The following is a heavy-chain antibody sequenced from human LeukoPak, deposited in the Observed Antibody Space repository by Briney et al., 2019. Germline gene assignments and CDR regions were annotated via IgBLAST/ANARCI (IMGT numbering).Heavy chain of an antibody. J-gene: IGHJ4*02. D-gene: IGHD4-17*01. CDR3: ARVKTTVNTLDY. CDR2: ISSSSGYI. Sequence: GGSLRLSCAASGFTFSYYSMNWVRQAPGKGLEWVSSISSSSGYIYYADSVKGRFTISRDNAKNSLYLQMNSLRAEDTAVYYCARVKTTVNTLDYWGQGTLVTVSS. V-gene: IGHV3-21*01. CDR1: GFTFSYYS.